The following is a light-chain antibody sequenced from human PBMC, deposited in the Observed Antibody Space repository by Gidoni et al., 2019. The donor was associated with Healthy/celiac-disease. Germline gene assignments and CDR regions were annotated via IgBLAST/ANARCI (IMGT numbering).Light chain of an antibody. CDR3: SSYTSSSTLPVL. V-gene: IGLV2-14*03. Sequence: QSALTQPASVSGSPGQSITISCTGTSSDVGGYNYVSWYQQHPSKAPKLMIYDVSNRPSGVSNRFSGSKSGNTASLTISGLQAEDEADYYCSSYTSSSTLPVLFGGGTKLTVL. J-gene: IGLJ2*01. CDR2: DVS. CDR1: SSDVGGYNY.